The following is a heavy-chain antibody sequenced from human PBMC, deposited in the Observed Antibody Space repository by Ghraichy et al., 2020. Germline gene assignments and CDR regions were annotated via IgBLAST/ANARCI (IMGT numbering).Heavy chain of an antibody. J-gene: IGHJ3*02. Sequence: GGSLRLSCAASGFTFSSYWMSWVRQAPGKGLEWVANIKQDGSEKYYVDSVKGRFTISRDNAKNSLYLQMNSLRAEDTAVYYCAREGITIFGVVIPHAFDIWGQGTMVTVSS. V-gene: IGHV3-7*03. CDR2: IKQDGSEK. D-gene: IGHD3-3*01. CDR3: AREGITIFGVVIPHAFDI. CDR1: GFTFSSYW.